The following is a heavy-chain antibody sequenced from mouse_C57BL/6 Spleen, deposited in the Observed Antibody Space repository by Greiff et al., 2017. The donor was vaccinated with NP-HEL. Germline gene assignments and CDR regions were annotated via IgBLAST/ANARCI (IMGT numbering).Heavy chain of an antibody. CDR1: GFTFSDAW. V-gene: IGHV6-6*01. D-gene: IGHD6-1*01. Sequence: EVKVEESGGGLVQPGGSMKLSCAASGFTFSDAWMDWVRQSPEKGLEWVAEIRNKANNHATYYAESVKGRFTISRDDSKSSVYLQMNSLRAEDTGIYCCTRHGPSLFDYWGQGTTLTVSS. CDR3: TRHGPSLFDY. J-gene: IGHJ2*01. CDR2: IRNKANNHAT.